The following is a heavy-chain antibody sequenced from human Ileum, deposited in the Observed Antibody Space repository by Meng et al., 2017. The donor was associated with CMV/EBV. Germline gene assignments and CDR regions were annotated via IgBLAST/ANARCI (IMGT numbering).Heavy chain of an antibody. CDR3: AKDLKYSSSWSFFDY. V-gene: IGHV3-23*01. D-gene: IGHD6-13*01. Sequence: SGFSFTSYAMRWVRQSPGKGLEWVSHISGSGTTTYYADSVKGRFTISRDKSANMIYLQMNSLRAEDTAIYYCAKDLKYSSSWSFFDYWGQGTLVTVSS. CDR1: GFSFTSYA. J-gene: IGHJ4*02. CDR2: ISGSGTTT.